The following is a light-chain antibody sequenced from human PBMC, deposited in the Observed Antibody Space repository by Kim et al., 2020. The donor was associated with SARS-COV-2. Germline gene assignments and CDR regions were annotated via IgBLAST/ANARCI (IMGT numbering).Light chain of an antibody. J-gene: IGLJ2*01. CDR1: KLGDEY. CDR3: RAWDSSSYVV. Sequence: SYELTQPPSVSVSPGQTASITCSGDKLGDEYACWYQQKPGQSPVLVIYQDSKRPSGIPDRFSGSNSGNTATLTISGTQAMDEADYYCRAWDSSSYVVFGGGTQLTVL. CDR2: QDS. V-gene: IGLV3-1*01.